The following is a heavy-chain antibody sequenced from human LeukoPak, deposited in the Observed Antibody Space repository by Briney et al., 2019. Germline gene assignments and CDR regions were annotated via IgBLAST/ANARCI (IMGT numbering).Heavy chain of an antibody. V-gene: IGHV3-30-3*01. J-gene: IGHJ4*02. Sequence: GGSLRLSCAASGFTFSSYAMHWVRQAPGKGLEWVAVTSSDGNIKYYADSVKGRFTISRDNSKNTLYLQMNSLRGEDTGVYYCARDPVPATARPFDYWGQGTLVTVSS. CDR2: TSSDGNIK. CDR3: ARDPVPATARPFDY. CDR1: GFTFSSYA. D-gene: IGHD1-1*01.